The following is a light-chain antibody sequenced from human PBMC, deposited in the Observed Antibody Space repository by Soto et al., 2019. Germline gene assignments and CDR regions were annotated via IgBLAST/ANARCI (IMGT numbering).Light chain of an antibody. CDR3: QAWDSNTAV. CDR1: KLGDKY. Sequence: SYELTQPPSVSVSPGQTASITCSGDKLGDKYACWYQQKPGQSPVLVIXXXTXXXXXXXXXXSXXXXGNTATLTISGTQAMXXXDYYCQAWDSNTAVFGGGTKVTVL. CDR2: XXT. J-gene: IGLJ2*01. V-gene: IGLV3-1*01.